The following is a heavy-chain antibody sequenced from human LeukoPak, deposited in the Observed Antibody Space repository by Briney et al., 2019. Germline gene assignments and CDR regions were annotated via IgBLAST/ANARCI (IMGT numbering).Heavy chain of an antibody. J-gene: IGHJ4*02. CDR3: AKSPGYGDYLFDY. V-gene: IGHV3-23*01. D-gene: IGHD4-17*01. Sequence: QPGASLRLSCAASGFTFSSYAMSWVRQAPGKGLEWVSAISGSGGSIYYADSVKGRFTISRDNSKNTLYLQMNSLRAEDTAVYYCAKSPGYGDYLFDYWGQGTLVTVSS. CDR2: ISGSGGSI. CDR1: GFTFSSYA.